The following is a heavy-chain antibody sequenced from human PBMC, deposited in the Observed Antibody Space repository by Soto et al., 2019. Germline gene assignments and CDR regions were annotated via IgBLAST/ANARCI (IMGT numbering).Heavy chain of an antibody. CDR1: SGSISSYN. D-gene: IGHD2-2*01. CDR3: ARDNSYALDY. Sequence: PSETLSLTCTVSSGSISSYNWNWVRQPPGKGLEWIGFINYSGSTHYNPSLKSRVTISLDTSKNQFSLKLNSVTAADTAVYYCARDNSYALDYWGPGTLVTVSS. CDR2: INYSGST. V-gene: IGHV4-59*01. J-gene: IGHJ4*02.